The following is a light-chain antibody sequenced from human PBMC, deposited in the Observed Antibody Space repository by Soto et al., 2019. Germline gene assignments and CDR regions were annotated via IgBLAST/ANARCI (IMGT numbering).Light chain of an antibody. CDR3: QKSYSTPRVT. Sequence: DIQITQSPSSLSASLGYRVTITCRSIQSISSYLNWYQQKPGKAPKLLIYAASSLQSGVPSRFSGSGSGTDFTLTISSLQPEDFATYYCQKSYSTPRVTFGPGTKVDIK. CDR2: AAS. CDR1: QSISSY. J-gene: IGKJ3*01. V-gene: IGKV1-39*01.